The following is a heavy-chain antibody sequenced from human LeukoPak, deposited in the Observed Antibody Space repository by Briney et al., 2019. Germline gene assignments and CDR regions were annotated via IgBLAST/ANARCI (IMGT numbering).Heavy chain of an antibody. Sequence: SETLSLTCTVSGGSISSYYWSWIRQPPGKGLEWIGYIYYSGSTNYNPSLKSRVTISVDTSKNQFSLKLSSVTAADTAEYYCAREGYYYGMDVWGQGTTVTVSS. V-gene: IGHV4-59*01. CDR3: AREGYYYGMDV. CDR1: GGSISSYY. J-gene: IGHJ6*02. CDR2: IYYSGST.